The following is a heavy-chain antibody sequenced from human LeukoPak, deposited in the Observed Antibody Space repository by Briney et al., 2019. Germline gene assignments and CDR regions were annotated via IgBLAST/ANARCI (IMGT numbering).Heavy chain of an antibody. D-gene: IGHD3/OR15-3a*01. V-gene: IGHV3-48*01. CDR3: ARDLDGGLGSDY. CDR2: ISSGSSTI. CDR1: GFTFSSYS. Sequence: GGSLRLSCAASGFTFSSYSMNWVRQAPGKGLEWVSYISSGSSTIYYADSVKGGFTIYRDNGKNSLYLQMNSLRAEDTAVYYCARDLDGGLGSDYWGQGTLVTVSS. J-gene: IGHJ4*02.